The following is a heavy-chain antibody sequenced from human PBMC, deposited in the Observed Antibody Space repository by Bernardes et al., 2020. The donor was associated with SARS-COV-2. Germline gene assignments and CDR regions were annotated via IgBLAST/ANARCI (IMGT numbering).Heavy chain of an antibody. CDR3: TTPSSYDFWSGYYRDYYYYGMDV. CDR2: IKSKTDGGTT. D-gene: IGHD3-3*01. CDR1: GFTFSNAW. V-gene: IGHV3-15*01. J-gene: IGHJ6*02. Sequence: VGSLSLSCAASGFTFSNAWMSWVRQAPGKGLEWVGRIKSKTDGGTTDYAAPVKGRFTISRDDSKNTLYLQMNSLKTEDTAVYYCTTPSSYDFWSGYYRDYYYYGMDVWGQGTTVTVSS.